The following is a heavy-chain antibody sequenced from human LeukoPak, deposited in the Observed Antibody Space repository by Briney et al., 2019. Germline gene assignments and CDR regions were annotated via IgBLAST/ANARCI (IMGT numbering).Heavy chain of an antibody. CDR2: ISGSGGST. CDR3: ASPRYYYDSSALSAFQH. Sequence: GGSLRLSCAASGFTFSDYYMSWVRQAPGKGLEWVSAISGSGGSTYYADSVKGRFTISRDDSKNTLYLQMNSLRAEDTAVYYCASPRYYYDSSALSAFQHWGQGTLVTVSS. V-gene: IGHV3-23*01. J-gene: IGHJ1*01. D-gene: IGHD3-22*01. CDR1: GFTFSDYY.